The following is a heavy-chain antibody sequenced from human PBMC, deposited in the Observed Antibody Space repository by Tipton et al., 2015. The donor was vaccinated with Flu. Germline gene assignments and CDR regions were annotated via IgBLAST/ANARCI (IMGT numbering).Heavy chain of an antibody. CDR1: GGSISSYY. CDR3: ARAGLQGDAFDV. Sequence: TLSLTCTVSGGSISSYYWSWIRQPPGKGLEWIGYIYYSGSTNYNPSLKSRVTISVDTSKNQFSLKLSSVTAADTAVYYCARAGLQGDAFDVWGQGTMATVS. J-gene: IGHJ3*01. V-gene: IGHV4-59*01. CDR2: IYYSGST.